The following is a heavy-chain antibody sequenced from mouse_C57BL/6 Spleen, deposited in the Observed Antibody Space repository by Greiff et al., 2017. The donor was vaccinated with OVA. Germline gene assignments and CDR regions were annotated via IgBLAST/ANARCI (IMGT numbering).Heavy chain of an antibody. J-gene: IGHJ4*01. CDR2: IYPRSGNT. CDR1: GYTFTSYG. Sequence: VKLQESGAELARPGASVKLSCKASGYTFTSYGISWVKQRTGQGLEWIGEIYPRSGNTYYNEKFKGKATLTADKSSSTAYMELRSLTSGDSAVYFCARRAPLYAMDYWGQGTSVTVSS. V-gene: IGHV1-81*01. CDR3: ARRAPLYAMDY.